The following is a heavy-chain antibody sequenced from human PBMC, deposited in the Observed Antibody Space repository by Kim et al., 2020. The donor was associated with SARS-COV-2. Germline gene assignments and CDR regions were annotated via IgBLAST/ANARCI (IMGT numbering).Heavy chain of an antibody. D-gene: IGHD6-13*01. V-gene: IGHV3-48*02. CDR2: ISSSSSTI. J-gene: IGHJ6*02. CDR3: AGVGLGPKYSSSWYYYSYYGTDV. CDR1: GFTFSSYS. Sequence: GGSLRLSCAASGFTFSSYSMNWVRQAPGKGLEWVSYISSSSSTIYYADSVKGRFTISTDNAKNSLYLQMNSLRDEDTAVYYCAGVGLGPKYSSSWYYYSYYGTDVWGQGTTVTVSS.